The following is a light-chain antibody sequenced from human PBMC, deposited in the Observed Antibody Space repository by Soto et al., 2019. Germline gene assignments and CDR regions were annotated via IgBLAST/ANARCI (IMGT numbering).Light chain of an antibody. J-gene: IGLJ2*01. CDR1: KLGDKY. Sequence: SYELTQPPSVSVSPGQTASITCSGDKLGDKYACWYQQKPGQSPVLVIYQDSKRPSGIPERFSGSNSGNTATLTISGPRAMGGADYSCQAWESSHVVFGGGTKLTVL. CDR3: QAWESSHVV. CDR2: QDS. V-gene: IGLV3-1*01.